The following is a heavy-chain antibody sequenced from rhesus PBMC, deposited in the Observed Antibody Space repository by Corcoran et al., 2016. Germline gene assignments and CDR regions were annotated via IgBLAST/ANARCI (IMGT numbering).Heavy chain of an antibody. CDR3: ARGYSSWSQGYFDY. CDR1: GGSISGWYG. Sequence: QVQLQESGPGLLKPSETPSLTCAVPGGSISGWYGWGRVRQPQGQGVGWIGSIYSSSGNTYYNPSLKSRVTISTDTSKNQFSLKLSSVTAADTAVYYCARGYSSWSQGYFDYWGQGVLVTVSS. D-gene: IGHD6-13*01. CDR2: IYSSSGNT. J-gene: IGHJ4*01. V-gene: IGHV4S7*01.